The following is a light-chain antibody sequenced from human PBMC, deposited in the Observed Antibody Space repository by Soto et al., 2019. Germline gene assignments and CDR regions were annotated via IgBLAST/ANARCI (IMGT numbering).Light chain of an antibody. J-gene: IGKJ5*01. CDR3: QHFKSFPIT. V-gene: IGKV1-9*01. CDR1: HGISTL. CDR2: ESS. Sequence: DIQMTQSPSSLSTSVGDRVTITCRASHGISTLLAWYQQQPGKAPKVMIYESSLLQSGVPSRFSGIGSGTDFTLTISSLEPEDFATSYCQHFKSFPITFGQGTRLEIK.